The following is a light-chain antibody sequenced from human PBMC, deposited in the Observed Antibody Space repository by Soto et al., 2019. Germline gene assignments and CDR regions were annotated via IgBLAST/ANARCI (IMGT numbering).Light chain of an antibody. V-gene: IGLV3-21*02. CDR2: DDN. CDR3: QVWDSDSGSDPVV. CDR1: KIGSKR. Sequence: SYELTQPPSVSVAPGQTARISCGGNKIGSKRVHWYQQKAGQAPVLVVYDDNDRPSGIPERFSGSNSGNTATLTISRVEAGDEADYYCQVWDSDSGSDPVVFGGGTKLTVL. J-gene: IGLJ2*01.